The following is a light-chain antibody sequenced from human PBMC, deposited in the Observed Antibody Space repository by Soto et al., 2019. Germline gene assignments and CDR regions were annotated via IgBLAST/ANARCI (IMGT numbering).Light chain of an antibody. V-gene: IGKV4-1*01. J-gene: IGKJ4*01. CDR2: WAS. CDR1: QSVLYSSNNKNY. Sequence: DIVMTQSPDSLAVSLGERATINCKSSQSVLYSSNNKNYLAWYQQKPGQPPKLLIYWASTRESGVPDRFSGSGSGTDFTLTISSLQAEDVAVYYCQQYYSTPLTFGGGNKGDNK. CDR3: QQYYSTPLT.